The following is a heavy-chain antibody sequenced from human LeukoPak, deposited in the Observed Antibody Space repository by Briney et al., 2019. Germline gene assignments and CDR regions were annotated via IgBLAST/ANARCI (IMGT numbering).Heavy chain of an antibody. CDR2: ISSTSTYI. J-gene: IGHJ3*02. Sequence: GESLRLSCAASGFTFTGYTMNWVRQAPGKGLEWVSSISSTSTYIYYADSVKGRFTISRDNAENSLYLQMDTLRAEDTAVYYCARDKYGDYAFDIWGQGTMVTVSS. CDR3: ARDKYGDYAFDI. D-gene: IGHD4-17*01. V-gene: IGHV3-21*01. CDR1: GFTFTGYT.